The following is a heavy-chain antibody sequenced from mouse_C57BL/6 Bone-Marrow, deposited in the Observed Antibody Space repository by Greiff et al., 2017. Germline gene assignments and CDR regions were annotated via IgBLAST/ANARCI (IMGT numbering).Heavy chain of an antibody. CDR1: GYTFTSYG. Sequence: VQLQESGAELARPGASVKLSCKASGYTFTSYGISWVKQRTGQGLEWIGEIYPRSGNTYYNEKFKGKATLTADKSSSTAYMELRSLTSEDSAVYFGARRGVGLLSYAKDYESQGTSDNDSS. D-gene: IGHD2-3*01. CDR3: ARRGVGLLSYAKDY. CDR2: IYPRSGNT. J-gene: IGHJ4*01. V-gene: IGHV1-81*01.